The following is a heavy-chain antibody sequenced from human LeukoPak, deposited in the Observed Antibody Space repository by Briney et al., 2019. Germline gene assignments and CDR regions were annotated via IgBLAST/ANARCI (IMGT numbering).Heavy chain of an antibody. V-gene: IGHV5-51*01. CDR2: IYPGDSDT. D-gene: IGHD5-18*01. J-gene: IGHJ6*03. CDR3: ARQGYSYGYYMDV. Sequence: GESLKISCKGSGYSFTSYWIGWVRQMPGKGLEWMGIIYPGDSDTRSSPSFQGQVTISVDKSISTAYLQWSSLKASDTAMYYCARQGYSYGYYMDVWGKGTTVTVSS. CDR1: GYSFTSYW.